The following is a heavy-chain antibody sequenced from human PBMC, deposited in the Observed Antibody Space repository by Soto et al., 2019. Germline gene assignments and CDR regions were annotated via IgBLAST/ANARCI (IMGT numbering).Heavy chain of an antibody. D-gene: IGHD1-20*01. V-gene: IGHV3-21*01. CDR1: GFTFNSYS. CDR3: TRTLNFGLPVNCMDV. J-gene: IGHJ6*02. Sequence: GGSLRLSCVASGFTFNSYSMNWVRQAPGKGLEWVSSISSANAYIYYADSVKGRFTISRDNARNSLYLQMNSLRAEDTAVYYCTRTLNFGLPVNCMDVWGQGTTVTGSS. CDR2: ISSANAYI.